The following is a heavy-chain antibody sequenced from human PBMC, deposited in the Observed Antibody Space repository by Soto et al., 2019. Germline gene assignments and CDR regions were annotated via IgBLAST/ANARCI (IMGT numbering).Heavy chain of an antibody. CDR3: ARHVVVPTPWETYYYYYMDV. J-gene: IGHJ6*03. Sequence: PGESLKISCKGSGYSFTSYWIGWVRQMPGKGLEWMGIIYPGDSDTRYSPSLQGQVTISADKSISTAYLQWSSLKASDTAMYYCARHVVVPTPWETYYYYYMDVWGKGTTVTVSS. CDR1: GYSFTSYW. D-gene: IGHD2-21*01. V-gene: IGHV5-51*01. CDR2: IYPGDSDT.